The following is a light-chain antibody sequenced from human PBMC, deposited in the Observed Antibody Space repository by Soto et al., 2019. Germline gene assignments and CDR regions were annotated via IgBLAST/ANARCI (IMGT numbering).Light chain of an antibody. V-gene: IGKV1-8*01. CDR2: AAS. CDR1: QGISSY. CDR3: QQYYSYPTWT. Sequence: AIRVTPSSSSLSSSTGDRVTITFRASQGISSYLAWYQQKPGKAPKLLIYAASTLQSGVPSRFSGSGSGTDFTLTISCLQSEDFATYYCQQYYSYPTWTFGQGTKVDIK. J-gene: IGKJ1*01.